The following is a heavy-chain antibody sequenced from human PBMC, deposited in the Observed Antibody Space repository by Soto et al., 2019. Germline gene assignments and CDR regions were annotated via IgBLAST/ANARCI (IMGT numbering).Heavy chain of an antibody. CDR1: GDSIGNFY. CDR2: LSASGRT. D-gene: IGHD3-3*01. CDR3: ARMRFGEVPYWFDP. Sequence: QVHLQESGPGLVKPSETLSLTCAISGDSIGNFYWSWIRQPAGKGLESLGRLSASGRTNYSPSLQSRVTMSLDRSKNQFSLNLSSVTTADTAIYYCARMRFGEVPYWFDPWGQGILVTVS. J-gene: IGHJ5*02. V-gene: IGHV4-4*07.